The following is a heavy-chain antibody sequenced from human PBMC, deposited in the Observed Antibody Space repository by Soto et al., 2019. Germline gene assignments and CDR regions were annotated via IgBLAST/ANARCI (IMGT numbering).Heavy chain of an antibody. J-gene: IGHJ5*02. CDR1: CGSISSYY. Sequence: SETLSLTCPVSCGSISSYYWSWIRQPPWKGLEWIGYIYYSGSTNYNPSLKSRVTISVDTSKNQFSLKLSSVTAADTAVYYCARVTPIQRGVNSLDPWGQGTMVTVSP. V-gene: IGHV4-59*01. CDR3: ARVTPIQRGVNSLDP. CDR2: IYYSGST. D-gene: IGHD5-18*01.